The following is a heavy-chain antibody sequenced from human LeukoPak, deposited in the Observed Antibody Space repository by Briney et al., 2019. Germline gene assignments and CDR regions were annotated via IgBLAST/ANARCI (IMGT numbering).Heavy chain of an antibody. CDR1: GGSISSSNW. Sequence: SETLSLTCAVSGGSISSSNWWSWVRQPPGKGLEWIGEIYHSGSTNHNPSLKSRVTISVDTSKNQFSLKLSSVTAADTAVYYCARGRFIQLWLNYFDYWGQGTLVTVSS. J-gene: IGHJ4*02. V-gene: IGHV4-4*02. D-gene: IGHD5-18*01. CDR3: ARGRFIQLWLNYFDY. CDR2: IYHSGST.